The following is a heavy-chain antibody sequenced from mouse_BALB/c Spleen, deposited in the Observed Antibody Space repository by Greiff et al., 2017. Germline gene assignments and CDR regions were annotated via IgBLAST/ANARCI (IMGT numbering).Heavy chain of an antibody. D-gene: IGHD1-1*01. CDR3: TRDYYGSSYAMDY. V-gene: IGHV6-6*02. Sequence: EVQLVESGGGLVQPGGSMKLSCVASGFTFSNYWMNWVRQSPEKGLEWVAEIRLKSNNYATHYAESVKGRFTISRDDSKSSVYLQMNNLRAEDTGIYYCTRDYYGSSYAMDYWGQGTSVTVSS. J-gene: IGHJ4*01. CDR1: GFTFSNYW. CDR2: IRLKSNNYAT.